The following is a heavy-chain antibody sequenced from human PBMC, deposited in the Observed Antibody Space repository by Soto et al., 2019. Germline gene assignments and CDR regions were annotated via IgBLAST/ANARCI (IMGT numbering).Heavy chain of an antibody. CDR1: GGTFSIYA. Sequence: SVKVSCKASGGTFSIYAISCVRQAPGQGLEWMGGIIPIFGTANYAQKFQGRVTITADESTSTAYMELSSLRSEDTAVYYCARGVVAVAVPYFDYWGQGTLVTVSS. CDR3: ARGVVAVAVPYFDY. CDR2: IIPIFGTA. J-gene: IGHJ4*02. D-gene: IGHD6-19*01. V-gene: IGHV1-69*13.